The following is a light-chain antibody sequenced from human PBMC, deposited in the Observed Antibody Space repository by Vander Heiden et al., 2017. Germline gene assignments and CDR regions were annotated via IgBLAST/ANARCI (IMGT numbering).Light chain of an antibody. CDR3: MIWHSSAWV. V-gene: IGLV5-45*01. Sequence: ASLTCTLRSGINVGTYRIYWYQQKPGSPPQYLLRYKSDSDKQQGSGVPSRFSGSKDASANAGILLIAGLQSEDEADYYCMIWHSSAWVFGGGTKLTVL. J-gene: IGLJ3*02. CDR1: SGINVGTYR. CDR2: YKSDSDK.